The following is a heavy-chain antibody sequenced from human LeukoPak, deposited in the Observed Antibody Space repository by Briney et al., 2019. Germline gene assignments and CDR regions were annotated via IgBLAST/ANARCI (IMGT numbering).Heavy chain of an antibody. D-gene: IGHD1-26*01. Sequence: GGSLRLSCAASGFTFNTYGMNWVRQAPGKGLEWVSYINSRSSTIFYADSVKGRFTISRDNAKNSLFLQMNSLRAEDTAVYYCARETRSAWEFEYWGQGTLVTVSS. CDR2: INSRSSTI. V-gene: IGHV3-48*04. CDR1: GFTFNTYG. CDR3: ARETRSAWEFEY. J-gene: IGHJ4*02.